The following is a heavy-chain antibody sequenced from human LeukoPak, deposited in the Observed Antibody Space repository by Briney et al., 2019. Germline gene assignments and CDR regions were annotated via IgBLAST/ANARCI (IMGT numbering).Heavy chain of an antibody. CDR3: ARSDTAMVFGAFDI. D-gene: IGHD5-18*01. CDR1: GDSISSSSYY. CDR2: IYYSGST. V-gene: IGHV4-39*01. Sequence: SETLSLTCSVSGDSISSSSYYWGWIRQPPGKGLEWIGSIYYSGSTYYNPSLKSRVTISVDTSKNQFSLKLSSVTAADTAVYYCARSDTAMVFGAFDIWGQGTMVTVSS. J-gene: IGHJ3*02.